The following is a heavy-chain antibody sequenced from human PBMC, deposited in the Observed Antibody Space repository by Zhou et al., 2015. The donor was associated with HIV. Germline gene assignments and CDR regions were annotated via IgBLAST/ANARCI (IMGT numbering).Heavy chain of an antibody. CDR3: ARTDDGGVDY. D-gene: IGHD4-23*01. V-gene: IGHV3-7*01. J-gene: IGHJ4*02. Sequence: EVQLVESGGGLVQSGGSLRLSCAASGFTFSNFWMNWVRQAPGKGLEGVANIKHDGSEKFYVDSVKGRFTISKDNAKNLLYLQMNSLRAEDTAVYYCARTDDGGVDYWGQGTLVTVSS. CDR2: IKHDGSEK. CDR1: GFTFSNFW.